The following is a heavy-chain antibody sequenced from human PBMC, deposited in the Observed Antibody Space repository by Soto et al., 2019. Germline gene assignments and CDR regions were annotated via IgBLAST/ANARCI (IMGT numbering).Heavy chain of an antibody. J-gene: IGHJ6*02. D-gene: IGHD3-3*01. Sequence: PXGSLRLSCAASGSTFSSYAMHWVRQAPGKGLEWVAVISYDGSNKYYADSVKGRFTISRDNSKSTLYLQMNSLRAEDTAVYYCARDLIDYDFWSGYYGSWYYYYGMDVWGQGTTVTVSS. CDR2: ISYDGSNK. V-gene: IGHV3-30-3*01. CDR3: ARDLIDYDFWSGYYGSWYYYYGMDV. CDR1: GSTFSSYA.